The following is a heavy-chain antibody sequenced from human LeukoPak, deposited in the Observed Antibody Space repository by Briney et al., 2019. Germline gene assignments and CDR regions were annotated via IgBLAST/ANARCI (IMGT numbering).Heavy chain of an antibody. V-gene: IGHV4-34*01. CDR2: INHSGST. D-gene: IGHD6-19*01. Sequence: PSETLSLTCAVYGGSFSGYYWSWIRQPPGKGLEWIGEINHSGSTNYNPSLKSRVTISVDTSKNQFSLKLSSVTGADTAVYYCARFGSGWHYFDYWGQGTLVTVSS. CDR3: ARFGSGWHYFDY. CDR1: GGSFSGYY. J-gene: IGHJ4*02.